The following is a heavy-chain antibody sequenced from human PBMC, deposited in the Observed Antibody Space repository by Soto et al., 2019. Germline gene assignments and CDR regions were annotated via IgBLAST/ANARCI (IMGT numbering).Heavy chain of an antibody. CDR2: IYYSGST. D-gene: IGHD3-9*01. V-gene: IGHV4-59*01. Sequence: SETLSLTCTVSGGSISSYYLSWIRQPPGKGLEWIGYIYYSGSTNYNPSLKSRVTISVDTSKNQFSLKLSSVTAADTAVYYCARNRNYDILTGYPSYYYYYMDVWGKGTTVTVSS. CDR3: ARNRNYDILTGYPSYYYYYMDV. CDR1: GGSISSYY. J-gene: IGHJ6*03.